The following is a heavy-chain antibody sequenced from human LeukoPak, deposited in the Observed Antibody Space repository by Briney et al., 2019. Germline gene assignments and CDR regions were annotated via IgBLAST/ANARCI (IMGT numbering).Heavy chain of an antibody. Sequence: GGALRLCWAASGFTFSSYAMRWVRQAPGKGLEWVSALSGSGGRTYYADSVKGRFTVSRDNSKNTLFLQMNSLRAEDTAVYYCAKDLHYCSNGVCYLDSWGQGTLVTVSS. CDR1: GFTFSSYA. V-gene: IGHV3-23*01. CDR3: AKDLHYCSNGVCYLDS. D-gene: IGHD2-8*01. J-gene: IGHJ4*02. CDR2: LSGSGGRT.